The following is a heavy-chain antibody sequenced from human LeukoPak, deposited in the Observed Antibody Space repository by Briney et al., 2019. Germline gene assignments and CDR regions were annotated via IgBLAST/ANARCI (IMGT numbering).Heavy chain of an antibody. CDR2: IFNTGNT. J-gene: IGHJ4*02. V-gene: IGHV4-59*01. Sequence: SETLSLTCSVSGGPINSYYWSWIRQPPGKRLEWIGYIFNTGNTNYNPSLASRVTMSVDTSRAQFFLRLSPVTAADTAIYYCASRPGDTTWYEGFDYWSQGTLVTVSS. CDR3: ASRPGDTTWYEGFDY. CDR1: GGPINSYY. D-gene: IGHD6-13*01.